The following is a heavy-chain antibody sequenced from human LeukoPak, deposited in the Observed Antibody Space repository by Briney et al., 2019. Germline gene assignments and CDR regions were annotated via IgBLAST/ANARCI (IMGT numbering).Heavy chain of an antibody. CDR1: GFSFTDSA. D-gene: IGHD3-3*01. CDR2: ISDTGGRT. J-gene: IGHJ5*02. V-gene: IGHV3-23*01. CDR3: AKGGQDFDFWRFDL. Sequence: GGSLRLSCAASGFSFTDSAVSWVRHSPGEGLRWVSSISDTGGRTYYADSVKGRFAITRDNSRNTVTLQMNSPTPGDTARYYCAKGGQDFDFWRFDLWGQGILVTVSS.